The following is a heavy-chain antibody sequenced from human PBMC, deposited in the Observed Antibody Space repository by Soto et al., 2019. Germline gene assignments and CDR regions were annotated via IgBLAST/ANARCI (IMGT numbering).Heavy chain of an antibody. CDR2: NYYSGRN. CDR1: SGSISNYY. J-gene: IGHJ4*02. Sequence: QVQLQAAGPGLVKPSDTLSLTCTDSSGSISNYYWSWIGQPPGKGLEWIGYNYYSGRNNYNPSLKSRVTISVDTSKNQFSLKLSSVTAADTAVYYCAGDLYSSSAGVFDYWGQGTLVTVSS. D-gene: IGHD6-6*01. V-gene: IGHV4-59*01. CDR3: AGDLYSSSAGVFDY.